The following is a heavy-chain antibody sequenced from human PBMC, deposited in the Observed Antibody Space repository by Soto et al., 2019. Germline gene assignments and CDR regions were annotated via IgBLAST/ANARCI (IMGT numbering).Heavy chain of an antibody. CDR1: GYTFTCYY. D-gene: IGHD5-12*01. CDR2: INPSGGST. CDR3: ASASLDGYPMGPNYYYYYGMDV. V-gene: IGHV1-46*01. Sequence: ASVKVSCKAPGYTFTCYYMHWVRQAPGQGLEWMGIINPSGGSTSYAQKFQGRVTMTRDTSTSTVYMELSSLRSEDTAVYYCASASLDGYPMGPNYYYYYGMDVWGQGTTVTVSS. J-gene: IGHJ6*02.